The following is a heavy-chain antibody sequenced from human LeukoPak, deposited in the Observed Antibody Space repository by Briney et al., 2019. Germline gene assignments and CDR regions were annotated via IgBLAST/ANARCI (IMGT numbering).Heavy chain of an antibody. Sequence: SGTLSLTCTVSGDSISSYYWSWIRQPPGMGLEWIGYIYYSGSTNYSPSLKSRVTISVDTSKNQFSLKLSSVTAADTAVYYCARQSGYSSSFDYWGQGTLVTVSS. CDR1: GDSISSYY. D-gene: IGHD6-6*01. V-gene: IGHV4-59*08. CDR2: IYYSGST. CDR3: ARQSGYSSSFDY. J-gene: IGHJ4*02.